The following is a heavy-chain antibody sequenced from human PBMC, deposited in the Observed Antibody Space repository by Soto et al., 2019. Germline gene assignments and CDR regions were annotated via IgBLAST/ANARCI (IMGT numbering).Heavy chain of an antibody. V-gene: IGHV4-30-2*01. CDR1: GGSISSGGYS. CDR2: IYHSGST. D-gene: IGHD3-22*01. CDR3: AGSGYYNNSGMDV. J-gene: IGHJ6*02. Sequence: QLQLQESGSGLVKPSQTLSLTCAVSGGSISSGGYSWSWIRQPPGKGLEWIGYIYHSGSTYYTPSLKSRVTISVDRSKNQFSLKLSSVTAADTAVYYCAGSGYYNNSGMDVWGQGTTVTVS.